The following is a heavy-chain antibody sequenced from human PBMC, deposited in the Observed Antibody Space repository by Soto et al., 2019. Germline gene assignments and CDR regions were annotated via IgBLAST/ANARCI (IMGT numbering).Heavy chain of an antibody. CDR2: IKQDGSEK. J-gene: IGHJ6*03. CDR1: GFTFSSSW. V-gene: IGHV3-7*01. CDR3: ARDMHYDFWSGYYIGGYYYYMDV. D-gene: IGHD3-3*01. Sequence: GGSLRLSCAASGFTFSSSWMSWVRQAPGKGLEWVANIKQDGSEKYYVDSVKGRFTISRDNAKNSLYLQMNSLRAEDTAVYYCARDMHYDFWSGYYIGGYYYYMDVWGKGTTVTVSS.